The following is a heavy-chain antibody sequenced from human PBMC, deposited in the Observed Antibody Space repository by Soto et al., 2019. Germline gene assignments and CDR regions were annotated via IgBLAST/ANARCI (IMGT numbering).Heavy chain of an antibody. CDR2: INPSGGST. Sequence: ASVKVSCKASGYTFTSYYMHWVRQAPVQGLEWMGIINPSGGSTSYAQNFQGRVTMTRDTSTSTVYMELSSLRSEDPAVYYCAAHYSDRSGYHSWGQGTLVTVSS. V-gene: IGHV1-46*01. CDR3: AAHYSDRSGYHS. D-gene: IGHD3-22*01. CDR1: GYTFTSYY. J-gene: IGHJ4*02.